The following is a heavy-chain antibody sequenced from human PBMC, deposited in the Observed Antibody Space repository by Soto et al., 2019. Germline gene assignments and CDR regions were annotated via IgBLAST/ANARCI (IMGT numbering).Heavy chain of an antibody. V-gene: IGHV1-2*02. J-gene: IGHJ6*02. CDR2: INPNSGGT. CDR1: GYTFTGYY. D-gene: IGHD6-19*01. CDR3: ARDRAGYSSGWGENGMDV. Sequence: GASVKVSCKASGYTFTGYYMHWVRQAPGQGLEWMGWINPNSGGTNYAQKFQGRVTMTRDTSISTAYMELSRLRSDDTAVYYCARDRAGYSSGWGENGMDVWGQGTTVTVSS.